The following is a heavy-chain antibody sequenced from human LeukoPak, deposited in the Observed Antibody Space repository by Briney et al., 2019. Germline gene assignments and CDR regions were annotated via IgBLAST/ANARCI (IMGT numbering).Heavy chain of an antibody. Sequence: SETLSLTCTVSGGSISSGDYYWSWIRQPPGMGLEWIGYIYYSGSTYYNPSLKSRVTISVDTSKNQFSLKLSSVTAADTAVYYCARSDSNYEWFDPWGQGTLVTVSS. D-gene: IGHD4-11*01. J-gene: IGHJ5*02. CDR2: IYYSGST. CDR3: ARSDSNYEWFDP. CDR1: GGSISSGDYY. V-gene: IGHV4-30-4*08.